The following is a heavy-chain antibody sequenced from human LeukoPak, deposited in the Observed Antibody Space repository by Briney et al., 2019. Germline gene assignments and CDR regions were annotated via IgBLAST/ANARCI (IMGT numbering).Heavy chain of an antibody. CDR2: ISSSGSTI. D-gene: IGHD3-22*01. CDR3: AREYYYDSKGFST. Sequence: GGSLRLSCAVSGFTFSDYYMTWIRQAPGKGLEWVSDISSSGSTIRYADSVKGRFTTSRDNAKDSLYLQMNSLRAEDSAMYYCAREYYYDSKGFSTWGQGTLVTVSS. V-gene: IGHV3-11*01. CDR1: GFTFSDYY. J-gene: IGHJ4*02.